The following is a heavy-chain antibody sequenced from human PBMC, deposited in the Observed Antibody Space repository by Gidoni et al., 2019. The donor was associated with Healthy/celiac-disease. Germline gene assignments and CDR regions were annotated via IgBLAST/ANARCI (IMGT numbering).Heavy chain of an antibody. CDR1: GGSISRSSYY. CDR2: IYYSGST. J-gene: IGHJ4*02. V-gene: IGHV4-39*01. CDR3: ARLSLGSGSYPFDY. Sequence: QLQLQESGPGLVKPSETLSLTCTLSGGSISRSSYYWGWIRQPPGKGLEWIGCIYYSGSTYYNPSLKSRVTISVDTSKNQFSLKLSSVTAADTAVYYCARLSLGSGSYPFDYWGQGTLVTVSS. D-gene: IGHD1-26*01.